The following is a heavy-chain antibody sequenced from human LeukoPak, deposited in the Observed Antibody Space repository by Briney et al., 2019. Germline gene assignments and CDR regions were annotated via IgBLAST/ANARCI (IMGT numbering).Heavy chain of an antibody. J-gene: IGHJ4*01. Sequence: SETLSLTCTVSGGSISSSDYYWAWIRQPPGKGLEWIGNIYYTGNTYYNPSLKSRLTIYVDTPKSQFSLKLKSVTAADTAVYYCARLDFWGGYSSDHWGQGSLVTVSS. CDR1: GGSISSSDYY. CDR2: IYYTGNT. V-gene: IGHV4-39*01. CDR3: ARLDFWGGYSSDH. D-gene: IGHD3-3*01.